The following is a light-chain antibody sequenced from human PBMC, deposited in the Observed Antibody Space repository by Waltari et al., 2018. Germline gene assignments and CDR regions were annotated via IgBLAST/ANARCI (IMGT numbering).Light chain of an antibody. CDR3: LQYNSYPWT. J-gene: IGKJ1*01. CDR1: QSLVVW. CDR2: KAS. Sequence: DIQVTQSPSTLSASVGDRVTIPCRARQSLVVWLAWYQQKPGKAPRLLIYKASYLESGVPSRFSGSASGTAFTLTISSLQADDFATYYCLQYNSYPWTFGQGTTVEIK. V-gene: IGKV1-5*03.